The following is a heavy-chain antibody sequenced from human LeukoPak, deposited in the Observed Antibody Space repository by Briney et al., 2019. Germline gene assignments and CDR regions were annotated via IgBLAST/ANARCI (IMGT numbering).Heavy chain of an antibody. CDR3: AKESGKFDY. CDR2: ISADGGST. Sequence: GGSLRLSCAASGFNFNSYAMHWVRQAPGKGLEWVSLISADGGSTFSADSVKGRFSISRDNSKNSLYLQMNSLRSEDTAMYYCAKESGKFDYWGEGTLVAVSS. CDR1: GFNFNSYA. V-gene: IGHV3-43*02. J-gene: IGHJ4*02.